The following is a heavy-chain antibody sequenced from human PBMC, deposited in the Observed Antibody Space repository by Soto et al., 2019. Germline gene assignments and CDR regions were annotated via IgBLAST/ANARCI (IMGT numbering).Heavy chain of an antibody. D-gene: IGHD6-13*01. CDR2: IYYSGST. J-gene: IGHJ5*02. CDR1: GGAISSSSYY. V-gene: IGHV4-39*01. Sequence: QLHLQESGPVLVKPSETLSLTCTVSGGAISSSSYYWGWIRQPPGKGLEWIGCIYYSGSTYYNPSLKRRVTISVDTSKNQFSLKLSSVTAADTAVYYCARWKNVYSSSWYEAGWFDPWGQGTLVTVSS. CDR3: ARWKNVYSSSWYEAGWFDP.